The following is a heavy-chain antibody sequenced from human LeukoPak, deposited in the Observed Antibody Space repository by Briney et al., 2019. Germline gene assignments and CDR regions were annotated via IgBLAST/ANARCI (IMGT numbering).Heavy chain of an antibody. J-gene: IGHJ4*02. D-gene: IGHD4-17*01. CDR3: ARSLTTVTTYFDY. Sequence: PSETLSLTCIISGGSIGPYYWSWIRQAAGKGPEWIGRIYTTGTADYNPSLKGRVFLSVDTSKNQFSLKVTSVTAADTAVYYCARSLTTVTTYFDYWGQGTLVTVSS. V-gene: IGHV4-4*07. CDR1: GGSIGPYY. CDR2: IYTTGTA.